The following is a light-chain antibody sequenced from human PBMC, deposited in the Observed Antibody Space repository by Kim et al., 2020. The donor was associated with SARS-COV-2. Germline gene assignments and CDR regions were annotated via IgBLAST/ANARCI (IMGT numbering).Light chain of an antibody. J-gene: IGLJ3*02. CDR2: EYN. CDR1: GGSIASNS. CDR3: QSYDGTWL. V-gene: IGLV6-57*03. Sequence: PGKTVTISCTRSGGSIASNSVQWYQQRPGSAPTSVIYEYNQRPSGVPDRFSGSIDSSSNSASLTISGLRADDEADYYCQSYDGTWLFGGGTQLTVL.